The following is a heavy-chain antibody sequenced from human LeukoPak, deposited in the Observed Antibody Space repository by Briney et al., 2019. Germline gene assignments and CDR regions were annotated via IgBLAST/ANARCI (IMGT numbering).Heavy chain of an antibody. J-gene: IGHJ4*02. CDR3: ARRAEYSGSYCAVLDY. CDR2: IYYSGST. CDR1: GGSISNSSYY. D-gene: IGHD1-26*01. Sequence: SETLSLTCTVSGGSISNSSYYWGWIRQPPGKGLEWIGSIYYSGSTYYNPSLKSRVTISVDTSKNQFSLKLSSVTAADTAVYYCARRAEYSGSYCAVLDYWGQGTLVTVSS. V-gene: IGHV4-39*01.